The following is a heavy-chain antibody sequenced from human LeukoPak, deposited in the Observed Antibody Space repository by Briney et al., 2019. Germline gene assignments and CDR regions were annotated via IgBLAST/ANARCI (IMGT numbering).Heavy chain of an antibody. D-gene: IGHD6-13*01. CDR1: GGSISSYY. J-gene: IGHJ6*03. CDR3: ARVGLAAAGWPVYYYYYMDV. Sequence: SETLSLTCTVAGGSISSYYWSWIRQPPGKGLEWIGYIYYSGSTNYNPSLKSRVPISVDTSKNQFSLKLSSVAAADTAVYYCARVGLAAAGWPVYYYYYMDVWGKGTTVTISS. V-gene: IGHV4-59*01. CDR2: IYYSGST.